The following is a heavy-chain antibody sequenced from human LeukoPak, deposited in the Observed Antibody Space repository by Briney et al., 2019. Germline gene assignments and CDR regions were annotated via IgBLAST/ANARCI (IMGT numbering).Heavy chain of an antibody. J-gene: IGHJ4*02. Sequence: SETLSLTCTVSGDFITTYYWSWIRQPPGKGLEWLGYVYYTGSTEYNPSLRSRVTISLEMSKHQFSLNLTSVTAADTAVYYCASNTGTVFDYWGQGALVTVSS. CDR2: VYYTGST. V-gene: IGHV4-59*01. CDR1: GDFITTYY. D-gene: IGHD7-27*01. CDR3: ASNTGTVFDY.